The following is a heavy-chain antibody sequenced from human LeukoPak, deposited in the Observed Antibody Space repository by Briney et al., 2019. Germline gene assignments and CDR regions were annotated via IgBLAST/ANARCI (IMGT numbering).Heavy chain of an antibody. Sequence: ASVKVSCKASGYTFTGYYMHWVRQAPGQGLEWMGRINPNSGDTNYAQKFQGRVTMTRDTSISTAYMELSRLRSDDTAVYYCARGVPSDTIFGVVIELFDYWGQGTLVTVSS. CDR1: GYTFTGYY. D-gene: IGHD3-3*01. CDR2: INPNSGDT. V-gene: IGHV1-2*06. J-gene: IGHJ4*02. CDR3: ARGVPSDTIFGVVIELFDY.